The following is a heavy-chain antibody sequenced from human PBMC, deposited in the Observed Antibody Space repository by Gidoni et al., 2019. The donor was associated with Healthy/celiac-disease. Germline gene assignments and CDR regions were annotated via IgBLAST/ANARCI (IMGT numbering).Heavy chain of an antibody. CDR1: GFTVSSNY. J-gene: IGHJ4*02. CDR2: IYSGGST. V-gene: IGHV3-53*04. Sequence: EVQLVESGGGLVQPGWSLRLSCSASGFTVSSNYLSWVRQAPGKGLEWGSVIYSGGSTYYADSVKGRFTISRHNSKNTLYLQMNSLRAEDTAVYYCARGGRDGYNFGYWGQGTLVTVSS. CDR3: ARGGRDGYNFGY. D-gene: IGHD5-12*01.